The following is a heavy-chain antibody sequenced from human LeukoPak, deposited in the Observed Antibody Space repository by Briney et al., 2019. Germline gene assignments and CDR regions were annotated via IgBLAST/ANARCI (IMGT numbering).Heavy chain of an antibody. CDR3: ARVPLGGFGELFPD. J-gene: IGHJ4*02. Sequence: ASVKVSCKASGYTFTGYYMHWVRQAPGQGLGWMGWINPNSGGTNYAQKFQGRVTMTRDTSISTAYMELSRLRSDDTAVYYCARVPLGGFGELFPDWGQGTLVTVSS. CDR1: GYTFTGYY. D-gene: IGHD3-10*01. V-gene: IGHV1-2*02. CDR2: INPNSGGT.